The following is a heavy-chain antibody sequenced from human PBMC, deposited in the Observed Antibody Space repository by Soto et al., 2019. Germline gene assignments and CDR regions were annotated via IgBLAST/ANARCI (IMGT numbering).Heavy chain of an antibody. CDR1: GGTFSSYT. CDR3: ARAPTVVTPWEVYYFDY. CDR2: IIPILGIA. Sequence: ASVKVSCKASGGTFSSYTISWVRQAPGQGLEWMGRIIPILGIANYAQKFQGRVTITADKSTSTAYMELSSLRSEDTAVYYCARAPTVVTPWEVYYFDYWGQGTLVTVSS. D-gene: IGHD4-17*01. V-gene: IGHV1-69*02. J-gene: IGHJ4*02.